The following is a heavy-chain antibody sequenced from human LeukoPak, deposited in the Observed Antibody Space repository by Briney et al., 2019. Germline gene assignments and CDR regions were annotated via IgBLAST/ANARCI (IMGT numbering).Heavy chain of an antibody. V-gene: IGHV4-59*01. Sequence: SETLSLTCTVSGGXISPYYWGWIRQPPGRGLKWIGSLHYTGRNSYNPSLKSRVTISVDMSKNQFSLKLTSVTAADTAVYYCARGGNGDFLKWFDPWGQGTLVTVSS. D-gene: IGHD4-17*01. CDR3: ARGGNGDFLKWFDP. CDR2: LHYTGRN. CDR1: GGXISPYY. J-gene: IGHJ5*02.